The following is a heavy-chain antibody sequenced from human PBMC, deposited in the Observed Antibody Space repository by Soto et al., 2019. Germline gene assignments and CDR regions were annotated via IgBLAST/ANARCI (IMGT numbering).Heavy chain of an antibody. J-gene: IGHJ6*02. D-gene: IGHD3-3*01. CDR1: GYSFTGYY. V-gene: IGHV1-2*02. CDR2: INPNSGDT. CDR3: ARVNTIFGVANYAMDV. Sequence: ASVKVSCKASGYSFTGYYMYWVRQAPGQGLEWMGWINPNSGDTNYAQNFQGRVTMTRDTSISTAYLELSSLRSDDTAVHYCARVNTIFGVANYAMDVWGQGTTVTVSS.